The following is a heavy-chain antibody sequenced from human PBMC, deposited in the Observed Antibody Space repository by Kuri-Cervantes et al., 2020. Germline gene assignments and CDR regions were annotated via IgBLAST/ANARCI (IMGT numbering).Heavy chain of an antibody. V-gene: IGHV3-30*03. D-gene: IGHD1-14*01. J-gene: IGHJ6*02. CDR1: GFTFGSYG. CDR2: IPYDGSNN. CDR3: ARSRGIGTQFPYYYYGMDV. Sequence: GESLKISCAASGFTFGSYGMHWVRQAPGKGLEWVAVIPYDGSNNYYADSVKGRFTISRDNTKNTLYQQMNSLRAEDTAVYYCARSRGIGTQFPYYYYGMDVWGQGTTVTVSS.